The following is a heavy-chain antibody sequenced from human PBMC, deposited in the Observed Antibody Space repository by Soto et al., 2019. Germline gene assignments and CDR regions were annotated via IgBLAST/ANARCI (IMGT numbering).Heavy chain of an antibody. D-gene: IGHD6-13*01. CDR1: GGSISSGGYY. Sequence: NPSETLSLTCTVSGGSISSGGYYWSWIRQHPGKGLEWIGYIYYSGSTYYNPSLKSRVTISVDTSKNQFSLKLSSVTAADTAVYYCARVQFRNSWPDFDYWGQGTLVTVSS. CDR2: IYYSGST. CDR3: ARVQFRNSWPDFDY. V-gene: IGHV4-31*03. J-gene: IGHJ4*02.